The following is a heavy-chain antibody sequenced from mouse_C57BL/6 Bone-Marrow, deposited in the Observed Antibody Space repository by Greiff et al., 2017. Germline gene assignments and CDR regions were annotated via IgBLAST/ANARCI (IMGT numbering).Heavy chain of an antibody. J-gene: IGHJ2*01. D-gene: IGHD1-1*01. Sequence: QVQLQQSGPELVKPGASVKISCKASGYAFSSPWMNWVKQRPGKGLEWIGRIYPGDGDTNYNGKFKGKATLTADKSSSTAYMQLSSLTSEDSAVYFCASTVGDYWGQGTTLTVSS. CDR2: IYPGDGDT. CDR1: GYAFSSPW. CDR3: ASTVGDY. V-gene: IGHV1-82*01.